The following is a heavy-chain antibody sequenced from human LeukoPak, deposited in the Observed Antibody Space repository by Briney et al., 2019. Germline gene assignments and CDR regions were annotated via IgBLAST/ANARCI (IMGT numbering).Heavy chain of an antibody. Sequence: GGSLRLSCAASGFTVSSNYMSWVRQAPGKGLEWVSVIYSGGSTYYADSVKGRFTISRDNSKNTLYLQMNSLRAEDTAVYYCAKGYYYDSSGYYYEWYFDYWGQGTLVTVSS. V-gene: IGHV3-53*01. D-gene: IGHD3-22*01. CDR3: AKGYYYDSSGYYYEWYFDY. J-gene: IGHJ4*02. CDR1: GFTVSSNY. CDR2: IYSGGST.